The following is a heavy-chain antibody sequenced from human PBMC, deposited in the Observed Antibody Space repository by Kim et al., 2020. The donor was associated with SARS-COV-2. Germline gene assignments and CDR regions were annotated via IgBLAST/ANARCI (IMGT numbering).Heavy chain of an antibody. J-gene: IGHJ4*02. V-gene: IGHV1-18*01. CDR3: ARVRAGTIFGVVIKAYPYDY. D-gene: IGHD3-3*01. CDR2: ISAYNGNT. Sequence: ASVKVSCKASGYTFTSYGISWVRQAPGQGLEWMGWISAYNGNTNYAQKLQGRVTMTTDTSTSTAYMELRSLGSDDTAGYYCARVRAGTIFGVVIKAYPYDYWGQGTLVTVSS. CDR1: GYTFTSYG.